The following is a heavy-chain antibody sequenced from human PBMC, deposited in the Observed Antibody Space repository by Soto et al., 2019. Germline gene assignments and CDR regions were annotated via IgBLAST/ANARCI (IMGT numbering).Heavy chain of an antibody. J-gene: IGHJ4*02. CDR1: GFTFSSYG. CDR2: IWYDGSNK. CDR3: ARADDSSGYYYTDFDY. V-gene: IGHV3-33*01. D-gene: IGHD3-22*01. Sequence: GGSLRLSCAASGFTFSSYGMHWVRQAPGKGLEWVAVIWYDGSNKYYADSVKGRFTISRDNSKNTLYLQMNSLRAEDTAVYYCARADDSSGYYYTDFDYWGQGTLVTVSS.